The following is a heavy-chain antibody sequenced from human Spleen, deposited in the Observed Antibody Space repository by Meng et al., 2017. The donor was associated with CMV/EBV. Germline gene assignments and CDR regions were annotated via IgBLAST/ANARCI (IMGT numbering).Heavy chain of an antibody. D-gene: IGHD3-3*01. CDR2: IDSSGDKT. J-gene: IGHJ1*01. CDR3: AKDLWGDSWSGRSLIPKH. CDR1: FTFTNYA. Sequence: FTFTNYAITWVRQAPGKGLEWVSTIDSSGDKTYYTDSVEGRFTISRDNSKNTLYLQMNSLRHEDTAVYYCAKDLWGDSWSGRSLIPKHWGQGTLVTVSS. V-gene: IGHV3-23*01.